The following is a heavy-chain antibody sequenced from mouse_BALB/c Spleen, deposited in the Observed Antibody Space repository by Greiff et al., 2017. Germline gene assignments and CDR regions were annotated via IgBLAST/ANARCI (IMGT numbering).Heavy chain of an antibody. V-gene: IGHV14-1*02. Sequence: VQLKQSGAELVRPGALVKLSCKASGFNINDYYMHWVKQRPEQGLEWIGWIDPENGNTIYDPKFQGKASITADTSSNTAYLQLSSLTSEDTAVYYCALIYDGSWFAYWGQGTLVTVSA. CDR3: ALIYDGSWFAY. J-gene: IGHJ3*01. CDR2: IDPENGNT. CDR1: GFNINDYY. D-gene: IGHD2-3*01.